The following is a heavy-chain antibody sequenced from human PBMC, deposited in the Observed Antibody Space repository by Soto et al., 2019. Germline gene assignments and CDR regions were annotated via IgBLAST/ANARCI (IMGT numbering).Heavy chain of an antibody. CDR3: ATLIGDFDY. V-gene: IGHV4-59*01. D-gene: IGHD3-16*01. CDR2: IYYSGST. CDR1: GGSISSYY. Sequence: SETLSLTCTVSGGSISSYYWSWIRQPPGKGLEWIGYIYYSGSTNYNPSLKSRVTISVDTSKNQFSLKLSSVTAADKAVYYCATLIGDFDYWGQGPLVTVYS. J-gene: IGHJ4*02.